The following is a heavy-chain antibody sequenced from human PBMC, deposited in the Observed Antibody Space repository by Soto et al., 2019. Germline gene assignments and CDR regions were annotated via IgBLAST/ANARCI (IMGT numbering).Heavy chain of an antibody. V-gene: IGHV4-59*01. D-gene: IGHD3-3*01. CDR1: GGSISSYY. CDR2: IYYSGST. J-gene: IGHJ6*02. Sequence: SETLSLTCTVSGGSISSYYWSWIRQPPGTGLEWIGYIYYSGSTNYNPSLKSRVTISVDTSKNQFSLKLRSVTAADTAVYYCARGNYDFWSGYVAWFGMDVWGQGTTVTVS. CDR3: ARGNYDFWSGYVAWFGMDV.